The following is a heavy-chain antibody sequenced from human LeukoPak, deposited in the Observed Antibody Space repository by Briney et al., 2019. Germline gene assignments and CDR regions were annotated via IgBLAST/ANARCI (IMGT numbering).Heavy chain of an antibody. Sequence: PSETLSPTCTVSGGSISSYYWSWIRQPAGKGLEWIGRIYTSGSTNYNPSLKSRVTMSVDTSKNQFSLKLSSVTAADTAVYYCARDLGEPYYYYYYMDVWGKGTTVTISS. CDR3: ARDLGEPYYYYYYMDV. D-gene: IGHD1-26*01. V-gene: IGHV4-4*07. CDR2: IYTSGST. CDR1: GGSISSYY. J-gene: IGHJ6*03.